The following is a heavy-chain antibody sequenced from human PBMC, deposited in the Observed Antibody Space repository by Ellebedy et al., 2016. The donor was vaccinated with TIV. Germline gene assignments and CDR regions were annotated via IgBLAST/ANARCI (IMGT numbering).Heavy chain of an antibody. D-gene: IGHD3-22*01. J-gene: IGHJ3*02. CDR2: IYYSGST. CDR1: GGSISSGGYY. Sequence: LRLSXTVSGGSISSGGYYWSWIRQHPGKGLEWIGYIYYSGSTYYNPSLKSRVTISVDTSKNQFSLKLSSVTAADTAVYYCARDLSDYYDSSGYHDAFDIWGQGTMVTVSS. V-gene: IGHV4-31*03. CDR3: ARDLSDYYDSSGYHDAFDI.